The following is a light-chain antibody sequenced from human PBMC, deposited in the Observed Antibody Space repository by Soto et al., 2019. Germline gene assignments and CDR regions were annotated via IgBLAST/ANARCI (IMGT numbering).Light chain of an antibody. CDR2: EGH. CDR1: SGYVGTYSL. J-gene: IGLJ1*01. Sequence: QSALAQPASVSGSPGQSITISCTGASGYVGTYSLVSWYQQHPGKAPKVVIYEGHKRPSGVPDRFSGSISVNTASLTISGLQTDDEADYYCCLYVGATTYVFGTGTKVTVL. V-gene: IGLV2-23*01. CDR3: CLYVGATTYV.